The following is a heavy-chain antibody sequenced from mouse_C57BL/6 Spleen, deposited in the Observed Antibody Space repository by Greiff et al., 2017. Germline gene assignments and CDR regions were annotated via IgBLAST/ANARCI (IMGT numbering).Heavy chain of an antibody. Sequence: VQLVESGAELVKPGASVKISCKASGYAFSSYWMNWVKQRPGKGLEWIGQIYPGDGDTNYNGKFKGKATLTADKSSSTAYMQLSSLTSEDSAVYFCARSGGYDYAMDYWGQGTSVTVSS. CDR1: GYAFSSYW. CDR3: ARSGGYDYAMDY. CDR2: IYPGDGDT. J-gene: IGHJ4*01. V-gene: IGHV1-80*01. D-gene: IGHD2-2*01.